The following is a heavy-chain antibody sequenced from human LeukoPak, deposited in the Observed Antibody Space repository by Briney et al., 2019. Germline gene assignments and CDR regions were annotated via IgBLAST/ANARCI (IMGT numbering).Heavy chain of an antibody. J-gene: IGHJ3*02. D-gene: IGHD6-13*01. CDR1: GSTFTSYG. Sequence: ASVKVSCKASGSTFTSYGISWVRQAPGQGLEWMGWISAYNGNTNYAQKFQGRVTITTDESTSTAYMELSSLRSEDTAVYYCASRGSSWPDAFDIWGQGTMVTVSS. CDR2: ISAYNGNT. CDR3: ASRGSSWPDAFDI. V-gene: IGHV1-18*01.